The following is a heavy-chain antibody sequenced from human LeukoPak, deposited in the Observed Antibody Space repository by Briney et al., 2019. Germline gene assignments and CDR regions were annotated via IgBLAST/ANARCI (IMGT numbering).Heavy chain of an antibody. J-gene: IGHJ4*02. CDR1: GFTFSYYG. CDR2: ISDDGSNE. Sequence: GGSLRLSCAASGFTFSYYGMHWVRQAPGKGLEWVAAISDDGSNEYYADSVKGQFTISRDNSKNTLYLQMNSLRAEDTAVYYCAKDLWFGEFLHYWGQGTLVTVSS. CDR3: AKDLWFGEFLHY. V-gene: IGHV3-30*18. D-gene: IGHD3-10*01.